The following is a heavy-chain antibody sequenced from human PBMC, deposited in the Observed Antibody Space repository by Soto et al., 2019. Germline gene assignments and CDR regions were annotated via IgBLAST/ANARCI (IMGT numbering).Heavy chain of an antibody. CDR2: MIPIFGTA. J-gene: IGHJ5*02. CDR1: GGTFSSFA. D-gene: IGHD2-15*01. V-gene: IGHV1-69*06. Sequence: QVQLVQSGAEVKKPGSSVKVSCKASGGTFSSFAISWVRQAPGQGFEWMGGMIPIFGTANYAQKFQGRVTITADKSTSTDYMELSSLRSEDTAVYYCAGRGYCSGGSCYSRYHNWFDPWGQGTLVTVSS. CDR3: AGRGYCSGGSCYSRYHNWFDP.